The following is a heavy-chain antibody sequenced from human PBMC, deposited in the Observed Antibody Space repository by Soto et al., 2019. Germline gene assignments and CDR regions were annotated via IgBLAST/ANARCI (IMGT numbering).Heavy chain of an antibody. Sequence: LSLPCSVSGGSVYDFYWNWLRQTPGKGLEWIGNIYNNGRTNYNPSLKNRVTISIDTSKNQFSLHLSSVTTADTAMYFCARGHGIYVRFDSWGQGTLVTVSS. J-gene: IGHJ4*02. CDR2: IYNNGRT. CDR3: ARGHGIYVRFDS. CDR1: GGSVYDFY. D-gene: IGHD3-10*02. V-gene: IGHV4-59*02.